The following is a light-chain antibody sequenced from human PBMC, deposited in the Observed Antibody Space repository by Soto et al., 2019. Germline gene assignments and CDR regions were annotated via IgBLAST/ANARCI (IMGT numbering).Light chain of an antibody. V-gene: IGKV3-20*01. CDR3: QQYGSSPLVT. CDR2: GAS. J-gene: IGKJ1*01. Sequence: EIVLTQSPGTLSLSPGERATLSCRASQSVSSSYLAWYQQKPGQAPRLLIYGASSRATGIPDRFSGSGSGTDFTLTIRRLETEDFAVYYCQQYGSSPLVTFGQGTKVEMK. CDR1: QSVSSSY.